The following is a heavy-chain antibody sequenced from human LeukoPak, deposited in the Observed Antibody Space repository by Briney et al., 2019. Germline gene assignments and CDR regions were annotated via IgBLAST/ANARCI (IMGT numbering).Heavy chain of an antibody. V-gene: IGHV3-21*01. CDR2: ISSSSSYI. CDR3: ARLDYYGSGSSIDY. CDR1: RFTFSSYD. D-gene: IGHD3-10*01. J-gene: IGHJ4*02. Sequence: GGSLRLSCAASRFTFSSYDMNWVRQAPGKGLEWVSSISSSSSYIYYVDSVKGRFTISRDNAKNSLYLQMNSLRAEDTAVYYCARLDYYGSGSSIDYWGQGTLVTVSS.